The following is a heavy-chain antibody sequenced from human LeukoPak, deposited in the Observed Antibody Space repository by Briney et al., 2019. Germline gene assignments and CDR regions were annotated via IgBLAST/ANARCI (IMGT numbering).Heavy chain of an antibody. CDR1: GYTFTGYY. V-gene: IGHV1-2*02. J-gene: IGHJ6*02. CDR2: INTDSGVT. D-gene: IGHD3-9*01. Sequence: ASVTVSCKASGYTFTGYYIHWVRQAPGQGLEGMGWINTDSGVTNYPLSFQGRVTMTRDTSISTAYMELSRLRSDDTAVYYCARAFEAGAWFGMDVWGQGTTVTASS. CDR3: ARAFEAGAWFGMDV.